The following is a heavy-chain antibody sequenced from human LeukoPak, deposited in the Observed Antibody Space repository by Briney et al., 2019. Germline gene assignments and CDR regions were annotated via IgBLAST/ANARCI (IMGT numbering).Heavy chain of an antibody. CDR2: IYYSGST. Sequence: SETLSLTCTVSGGSISSSSYYWGWIRQPPGKGLEWVGSIYYSGSTYYNPSLKSRVTISVDTSKNQFSLKLSSVTAADTAVYYCARTNCGGDCYSFDYWGQGTLSPSPQ. V-gene: IGHV4-39*01. CDR1: GGSISSSSYY. J-gene: IGHJ4*02. D-gene: IGHD2-21*01. CDR3: ARTNCGGDCYSFDY.